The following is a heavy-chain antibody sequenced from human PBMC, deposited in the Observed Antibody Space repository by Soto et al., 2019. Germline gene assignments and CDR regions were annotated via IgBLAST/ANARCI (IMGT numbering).Heavy chain of an antibody. J-gene: IGHJ2*01. CDR3: ARAPSWWYFDL. CDR2: INAGNGNT. V-gene: IGHV1-3*01. CDR1: GYTFSTYA. Sequence: ASVKVSCKASGYTFSTYAMHWVRQAPGQRLEWMGWINAGNGNTKYSQKFQGRVTITRDTSASTAYMELSSLRSEDTAVYYCARAPSWWYFDLWGRGTLVTVAS.